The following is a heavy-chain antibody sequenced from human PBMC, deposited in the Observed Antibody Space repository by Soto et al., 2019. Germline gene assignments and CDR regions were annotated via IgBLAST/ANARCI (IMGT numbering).Heavy chain of an antibody. CDR2: INPNTGGT. CDR3: ARDFSGTNTLNFDF. V-gene: IGHV1-2*02. J-gene: IGHJ4*02. CDR1: GYSFTAYY. D-gene: IGHD5-12*01. Sequence: GASVKVSCKASGYSFTAYYIHWVRQAPGQGLEWTGWINPNTGGTNYAQKFQGLVTMTRDTSVNTVFLEMSRLTSGDTAVYYCARDFSGTNTLNFDFWGQGALVTVSS.